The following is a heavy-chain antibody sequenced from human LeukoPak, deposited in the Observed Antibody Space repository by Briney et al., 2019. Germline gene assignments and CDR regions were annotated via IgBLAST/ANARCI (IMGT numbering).Heavy chain of an antibody. CDR1: GYSFTSYW. D-gene: IGHD5-12*01. V-gene: IGHV5-51*01. CDR2: IYPGDSDT. CDR3: ARQSVKGAYDYTSSFDY. Sequence: GESLKISCKGSGYSFTSYWIGWVRQMPGKGLEWMGIIYPGDSDTSYSPSFQGQVTISADKSISTAYLQWSSLKSSDTAMYYCARQSVKGAYDYTSSFDYWGQGTLVTVSS. J-gene: IGHJ4*02.